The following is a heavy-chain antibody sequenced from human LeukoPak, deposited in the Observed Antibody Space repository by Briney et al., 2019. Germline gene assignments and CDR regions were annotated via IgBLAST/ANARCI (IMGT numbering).Heavy chain of an antibody. Sequence: PGGSLRLSCAASGFTFSSYWMHWVRQAPGKGLVWVSCINSDGSITSYADSVKGRFTISSDNAKNTLYLQMNSLRAEDTAVYYCARDYNNYPSYWGQGTLVTVSS. V-gene: IGHV3-74*01. CDR1: GFTFSSYW. D-gene: IGHD4-11*01. CDR2: INSDGSIT. CDR3: ARDYNNYPSY. J-gene: IGHJ4*02.